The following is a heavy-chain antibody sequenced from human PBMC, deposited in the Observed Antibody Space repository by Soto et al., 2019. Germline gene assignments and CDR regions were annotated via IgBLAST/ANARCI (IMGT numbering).Heavy chain of an antibody. J-gene: IGHJ3*02. D-gene: IGHD3-22*01. CDR2: IWYDARNK. CDR3: ARAYYDSSGYSAFDI. V-gene: IGHV3-33*01. Sequence: VQLVESGGGVVQPGGPLSLSVQASGFTFRTNTSHWVRQAPGKGLGWVAVIWYDARNKYYADSVKGRFTISRDNSKNTLYLQMNSLRAEDTAVYYCARAYYDSSGYSAFDIWGQGTMVTVSS. CDR1: GFTFRTNT.